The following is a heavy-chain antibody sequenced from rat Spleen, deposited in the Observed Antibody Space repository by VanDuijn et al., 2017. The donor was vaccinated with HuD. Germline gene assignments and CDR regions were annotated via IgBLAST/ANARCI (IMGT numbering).Heavy chain of an antibody. CDR3: ATLGLAYYFDY. D-gene: IGHD4-2*01. J-gene: IGHJ2*01. V-gene: IGHV3-1*01. CDR2: ISYSGST. CDR1: DYSITSNF. Sequence: EVQLQESGPGLVKPSQSLSLTCSVTDYSITSNFWGWIRKFPGNKMEWMVYISYSGSTSYHQSLKSRVSITRDTSKNQFFLQLNSVTTEDTATYYCATLGLAYYFDYWGQGVMVTVSS.